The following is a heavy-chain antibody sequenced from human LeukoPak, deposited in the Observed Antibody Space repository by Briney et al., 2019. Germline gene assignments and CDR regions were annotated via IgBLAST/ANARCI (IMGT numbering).Heavy chain of an antibody. J-gene: IGHJ4*02. D-gene: IGHD1-7*01. CDR1: GGSISSYY. V-gene: IGHV4-4*07. CDR3: ARDHRDNWNWGAFDY. Sequence: SETLSLTCTVSGGSISSYYWSWIRQPAGKGLEWIGRIYTSGSTNYNPSLKSRVTMSVDTSKNQFSLQLNSVTPEDTAVYYCARDHRDNWNWGAFDYWGQGTLVTVSS. CDR2: IYTSGST.